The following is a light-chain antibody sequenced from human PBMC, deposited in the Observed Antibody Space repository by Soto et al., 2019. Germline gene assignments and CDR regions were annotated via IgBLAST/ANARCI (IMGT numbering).Light chain of an antibody. V-gene: IGLV4-69*01. CDR1: SGHSSYA. Sequence: QSVLTQSPSASASLGASVKLTCTLSSGHSSYAIAWHQQQPEKGPRYLMKLNSDGSHNKGDGIPDRFSRSSSGAERYLTISSLQSEDEADYYCQTWDTGIRVVFGGGTKLTVL. CDR3: QTWDTGIRVV. CDR2: LNSDGSH. J-gene: IGLJ2*01.